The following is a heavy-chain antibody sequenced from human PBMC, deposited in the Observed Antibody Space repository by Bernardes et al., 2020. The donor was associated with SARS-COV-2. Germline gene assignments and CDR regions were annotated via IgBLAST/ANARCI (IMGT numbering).Heavy chain of an antibody. CDR2: ISSSSSTI. CDR3: ARAPDLASLRYYYGSGSHNYYYYYGMDV. J-gene: IGHJ6*02. CDR1: GFTFSSYS. V-gene: IGHV3-48*01. D-gene: IGHD3-10*01. Sequence: GGSLRLSCAASGFTFSSYSMNWVRQAPGKGLEWVSYISSSSSTIYYADSVKGRFTISRDNAKNSLYLQMNSLRAEDTAVYYCARAPDLASLRYYYGSGSHNYYYYYGMDVWGQGTTVTVSS.